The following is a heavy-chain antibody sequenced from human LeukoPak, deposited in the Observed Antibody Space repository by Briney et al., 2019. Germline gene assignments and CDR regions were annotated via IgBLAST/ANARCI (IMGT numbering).Heavy chain of an antibody. V-gene: IGHV3-7*01. J-gene: IGHJ4*02. CDR1: GFTFSNYW. D-gene: IGHD2-2*01. Sequence: GGSLRLSCAASGFTFSNYWMNWVRQAPGKGLEWVANIKQDGGEKSYVDSVKGRFTIPRDNAKNSLYLQMNSLRAEDTAVYYCARDESGVPAASNFDYWGQGTLVTVSS. CDR2: IKQDGGEK. CDR3: ARDESGVPAASNFDY.